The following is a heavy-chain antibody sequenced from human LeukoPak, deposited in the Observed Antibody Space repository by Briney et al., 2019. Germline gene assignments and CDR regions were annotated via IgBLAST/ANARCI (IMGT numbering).Heavy chain of an antibody. CDR2: ISGSGGST. CDR3: AKSIAVAGTLDY. V-gene: IGHV3-23*01. Sequence: GGSLRLSCAASGFTFSSYAMRWVRQAPGKGLEWVSAISGSGGSTYYADSVKGRFTISRDNSKNTLYLQMNSLRAEDTAVYYCAKSIAVAGTLDYWGQGTLVTVSS. J-gene: IGHJ4*02. D-gene: IGHD6-19*01. CDR1: GFTFSSYA.